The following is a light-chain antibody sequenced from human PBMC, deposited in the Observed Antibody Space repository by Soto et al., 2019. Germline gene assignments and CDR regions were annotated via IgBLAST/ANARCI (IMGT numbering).Light chain of an antibody. CDR3: GTWDSSLSAVV. CDR1: TSNIGDNY. J-gene: IGLJ2*01. Sequence: QSVLPQPPAGPAAQGQKLTISCAETTSNIGDNYVSWYQQVPGAAPKLLMYDNDKRPSGIPDRFSGSKSGTSATLGITGLQTGDEAEYYCGTWDSSLSAVVFGGGTKLTVL. CDR2: DND. V-gene: IGLV1-51*01.